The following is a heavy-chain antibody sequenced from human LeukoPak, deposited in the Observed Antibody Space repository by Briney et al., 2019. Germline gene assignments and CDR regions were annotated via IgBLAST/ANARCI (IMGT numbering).Heavy chain of an antibody. V-gene: IGHV4/OR15-8*01. Sequence: SETLSLTCGVSVGSINSGNWWTWVRQSPGKGPEWTGEIHHNGTRNYNPSLKSRVTISADTFKNHFSLIVTSLTAADTAVYYCAAAPILRGEGGEHYKYGMDVWGQGTTVIVSS. CDR1: VGSINSGNW. J-gene: IGHJ6*02. CDR2: IHHNGTR. CDR3: AAAPILRGEGGEHYKYGMDV. D-gene: IGHD2-2*02.